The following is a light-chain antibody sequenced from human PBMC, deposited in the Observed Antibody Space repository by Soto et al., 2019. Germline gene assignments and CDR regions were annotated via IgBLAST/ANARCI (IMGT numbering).Light chain of an antibody. CDR1: SGDIGSYNL. CDR3: CSYAGRNSWV. J-gene: IGLJ3*02. CDR2: EDT. Sequence: QSALTQPASVSGSPGQSITISCTGTSGDIGSYNLLFWYQQHAGKAPKLMIYEDTKRPSGVSDRFSASKSGTTASLTISGLEAEDEADYYSCSYAGRNSWVFGGGTKLTVL. V-gene: IGLV2-23*01.